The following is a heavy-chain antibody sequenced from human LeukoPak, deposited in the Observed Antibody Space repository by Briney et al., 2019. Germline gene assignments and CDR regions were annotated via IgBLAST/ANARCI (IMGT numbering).Heavy chain of an antibody. CDR3: ARAGGCSSTSCDLDY. V-gene: IGHV4-4*02. Sequence: SETLSLTCAVSGGSISSNWWRWVRQPPGKGLEWIGEIYHSGSTNYNLSLKSRVTISLDKSKNQFSRNLSSVTAADTAVDYSARAGGCSSTSCDLDYWGQGTGVTVSS. CDR2: IYHSGST. J-gene: IGHJ4*02. CDR1: GGSISSNW. D-gene: IGHD2-2*01.